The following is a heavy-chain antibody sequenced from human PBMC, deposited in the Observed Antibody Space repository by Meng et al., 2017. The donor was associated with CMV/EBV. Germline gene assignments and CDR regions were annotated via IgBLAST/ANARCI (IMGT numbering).Heavy chain of an antibody. J-gene: IGHJ6*02. CDR3: ACGLYYYYGMDV. CDR1: EFTFSRYW. D-gene: IGHD1-26*01. V-gene: IGHV3-7*01. CDR2: IKQDGSEK. Sequence: GESLKISCAASEFTFSRYWMHWVRQAPGKGLEWVANIKQDGSEKYYVDSVKGRFTISRDNAKNSLYLQMNSLRAEDTAVYYCACGLYYYYGMDVWGQGTTVTVSS.